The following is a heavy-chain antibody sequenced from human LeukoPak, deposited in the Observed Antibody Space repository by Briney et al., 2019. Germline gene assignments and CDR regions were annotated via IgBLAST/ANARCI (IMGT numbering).Heavy chain of an antibody. V-gene: IGHV4-34*01. J-gene: IGHJ4*02. Sequence: SETLSLTCAVYGGSFSGYYWSWIRQPPGKGLEWIGEINHSGSTNYNPSLKSRVTISVDTPKNQFSLKLSSVTAADTAVHYCARGSIAAADSFDYWGQGTLVTVSS. CDR1: GGSFSGYY. CDR3: ARGSIAAADSFDY. D-gene: IGHD6-13*01. CDR2: INHSGST.